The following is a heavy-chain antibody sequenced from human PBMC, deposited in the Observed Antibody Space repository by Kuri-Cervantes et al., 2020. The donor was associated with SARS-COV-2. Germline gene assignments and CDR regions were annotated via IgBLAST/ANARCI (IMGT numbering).Heavy chain of an antibody. J-gene: IGHJ4*02. CDR3: ARGRSLVRGVLITPYFDS. Sequence: ESLKISCAASGFTVSDYYMNWIRQPPGKGLEWIGYIYYTGTTNYNPSLKSRVTISEDTSNNQLSLKLRSVTAADTAVYYCARGRSLVRGVLITPYFDSWGQGTLVTVSS. CDR1: GFTVSDYY. CDR2: IYYTGTT. D-gene: IGHD3-10*02. V-gene: IGHV4-59*02.